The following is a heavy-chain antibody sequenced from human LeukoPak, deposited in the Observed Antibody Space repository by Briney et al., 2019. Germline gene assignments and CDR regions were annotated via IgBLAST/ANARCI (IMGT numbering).Heavy chain of an antibody. CDR1: GYTFTGYY. CDR3: AREDSSGSKYAFDI. Sequence: ASVKVSCKASGYTFTGYYMHWVRQAPGQGLEWMGWINPNSGGTNYAQKFQGWVTMTRDTSISTAYMELSRLRSDDTAVYYCAREDSSGSKYAFDIWGQGTMVTVSS. J-gene: IGHJ3*02. V-gene: IGHV1-2*04. D-gene: IGHD3-22*01. CDR2: INPNSGGT.